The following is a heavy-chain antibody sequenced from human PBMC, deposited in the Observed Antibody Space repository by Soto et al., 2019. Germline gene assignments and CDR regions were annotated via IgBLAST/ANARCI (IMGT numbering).Heavy chain of an antibody. D-gene: IGHD1-26*01. CDR1: RFTFSSYG. V-gene: IGHV3-33*01. CDR3: ARDKLRAATRMDV. Sequence: LTLSCAASRFTFSSYGMHWVRQAPGKGLEWVAVIWYDGSNKYYADSVKGRFTSSRDNSKHTLYLQMNSLRAEDTAVYLCARDKLRAATRMDVWGQGTTVSVSS. J-gene: IGHJ6*02. CDR2: IWYDGSNK.